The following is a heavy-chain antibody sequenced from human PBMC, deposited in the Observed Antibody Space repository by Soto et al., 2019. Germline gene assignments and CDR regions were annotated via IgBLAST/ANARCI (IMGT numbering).Heavy chain of an antibody. J-gene: IGHJ5*02. D-gene: IGHD5-12*01. CDR2: IIPIFGTA. CDR3: ARSSGYDLSWFDP. CDR1: GGTFSSYA. V-gene: IGHV1-69*13. Sequence: SVKVSCKASGGTFSSYAISWVRQATGEGLEWMGGIIPIFGTANYAQKFQGRVTITADESTSTAYMELSSLRSEDTAVYYCARSSGYDLSWFDPWGQGTLVTVSS.